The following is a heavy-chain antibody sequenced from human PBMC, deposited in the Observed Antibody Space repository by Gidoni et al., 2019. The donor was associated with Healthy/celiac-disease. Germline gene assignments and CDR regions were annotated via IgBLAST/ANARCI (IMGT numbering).Heavy chain of an antibody. CDR1: GFPFDDYA. CDR3: AKGVGGIVVVPAAPPGYYGMDV. CDR2: ISWNSGSI. J-gene: IGHJ6*02. Sequence: EVQLVESGGGLVQPGRSLRLSCAAPGFPFDDYAMHWARQAPGKGLEWVSGISWNSGSIGYADSVKGRFTISRDNAKNSLYLQMNSLRAEDTALYYCAKGVGGIVVVPAAPPGYYGMDVWGQGTTVTVSS. D-gene: IGHD2-2*01. V-gene: IGHV3-9*01.